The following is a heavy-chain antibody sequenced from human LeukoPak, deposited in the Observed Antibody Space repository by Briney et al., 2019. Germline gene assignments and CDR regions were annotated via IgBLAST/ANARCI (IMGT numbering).Heavy chain of an antibody. CDR3: ARGIYWSLDY. V-gene: IGHV3-23*01. D-gene: IGHD1-1*01. CDR1: GFIFNSNG. CDR2: FSGADGNT. J-gene: IGHJ4*02. Sequence: GGSLRLSCAISGFIFNSNGMNWVRQTPGEGLEWVSTFSGADGNTYYADSVKGRFTISRDNSKNTVSLQMNSLRVGDTAVYYCARGIYWSLDYWGQGALVTVSS.